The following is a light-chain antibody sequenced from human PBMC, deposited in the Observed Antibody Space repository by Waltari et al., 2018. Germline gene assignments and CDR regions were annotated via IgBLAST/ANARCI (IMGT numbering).Light chain of an antibody. Sequence: FVLTQSPGTLSLSPGERVILSCRASQSVSSNYLAWYQQKPGQAPRLLIYDASNRATCIADRFSGSGSGTDFTLTISRLEPEDVAVYYCQQYGRSPWTFGQGTKVEIK. J-gene: IGKJ1*01. CDR3: QQYGRSPWT. V-gene: IGKV3-20*01. CDR1: QSVSSNY. CDR2: DAS.